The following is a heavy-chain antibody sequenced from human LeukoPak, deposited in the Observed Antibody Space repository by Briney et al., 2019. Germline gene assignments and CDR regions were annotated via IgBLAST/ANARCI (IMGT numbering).Heavy chain of an antibody. D-gene: IGHD6-19*01. CDR3: VRGRYSNGWFKDKSWFDP. V-gene: IGHV4-38-2*02. Sequence: SETLSLTCTVSGFSISHGYYWGWVRQSPGKGLEWIGSIYHSGTTYYNPSLKSRATISVDMSKNQFSLKLSSVTAADTAVYFCVRGRYSNGWFKDKSWFDPWGQGIPVTVSS. CDR2: IYHSGTT. J-gene: IGHJ5*02. CDR1: GFSISHGYY.